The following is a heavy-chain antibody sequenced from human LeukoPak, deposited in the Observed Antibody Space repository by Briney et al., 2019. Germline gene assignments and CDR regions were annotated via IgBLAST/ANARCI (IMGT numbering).Heavy chain of an antibody. Sequence: KPSETLSLTCTVSGGSISGYYWSWIRQSPGRGLEWIAYIYYSGSTNYNPSLKSRITISVDTSKNQFSLKLSSVTAADTAVYYCARGSDSSGYSPIHLDYWGQGTLVTVSS. CDR3: ARGSDSSGYSPIHLDY. CDR2: IYYSGST. V-gene: IGHV4-59*01. D-gene: IGHD3-22*01. J-gene: IGHJ4*02. CDR1: GGSISGYY.